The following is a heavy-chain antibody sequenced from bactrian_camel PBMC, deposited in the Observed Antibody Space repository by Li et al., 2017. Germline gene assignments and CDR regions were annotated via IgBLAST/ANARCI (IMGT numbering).Heavy chain of an antibody. V-gene: IGHV3-3*01. D-gene: IGHD2*01. CDR1: GHSRGSNC. J-gene: IGHJ6*01. CDR2: ISPGSVIT. Sequence: HVQLVESGGGAVQAGGPLRLSCVVSGHSRGSNCWAWFRQAPGKEREGVAGISPGSVITWYTDSVKGRFTISRDNARNTVYLQINNVKSEDTATYYCAARGPYCYTKLSVRDFTYWGQGTQVTVS. CDR3: AARGPYCYTKLSVRDFTY.